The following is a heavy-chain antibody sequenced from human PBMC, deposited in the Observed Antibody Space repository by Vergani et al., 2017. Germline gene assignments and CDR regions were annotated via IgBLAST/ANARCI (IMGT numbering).Heavy chain of an antibody. CDR3: ATMIGYCSGGSCWDWFDP. J-gene: IGHJ5*02. D-gene: IGHD2-15*01. CDR2: INPNSGGT. V-gene: IGHV1-2*02. Sequence: QVQLVQSGAEVKKPGASVKVSCKVSGYTFTGYYMHWVRQAPGQGLEWMGWINPNSGGTNYAQKFQGRVTMTRVTSISTAYMELSRLRSDDTAVYYCATMIGYCSGGSCWDWFDPWGQGTLVTVSS. CDR1: GYTFTGYY.